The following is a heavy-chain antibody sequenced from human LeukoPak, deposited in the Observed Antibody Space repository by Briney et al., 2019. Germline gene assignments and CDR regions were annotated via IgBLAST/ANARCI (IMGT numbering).Heavy chain of an antibody. CDR1: GFTFSSYG. D-gene: IGHD3-10*01. CDR3: AKDVDPFGSGSYVEGFDY. Sequence: GGSLRLSCAASGFTFSSYGMHWVRQAPGKGLEWVAVISFDASNKYYADSVMGRFTISRDNSKNTLYLQMNSLRAEDTAVYYCAKDVDPFGSGSYVEGFDYWGQGTLVTVSS. J-gene: IGHJ4*02. V-gene: IGHV3-30*18. CDR2: ISFDASNK.